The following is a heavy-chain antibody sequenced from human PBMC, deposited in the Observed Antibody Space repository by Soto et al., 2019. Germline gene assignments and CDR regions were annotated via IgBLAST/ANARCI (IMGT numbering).Heavy chain of an antibody. V-gene: IGHV4-59*01. CDR2: IYYSGGT. CDR3: ARPQPTVRGTPIDAFDI. D-gene: IGHD3-10*01. J-gene: IGHJ3*02. Sequence: QVQLQESGPGLVKPSETLSLTCTVSGGSISSYYWSWIRQPPGKGLEWIGYIYYSGGTNYNPSLKSRVTISVDTSKNQFSLKRSSVTAADTAVYYCARPQPTVRGTPIDAFDIWGQGTMVTVSS. CDR1: GGSISSYY.